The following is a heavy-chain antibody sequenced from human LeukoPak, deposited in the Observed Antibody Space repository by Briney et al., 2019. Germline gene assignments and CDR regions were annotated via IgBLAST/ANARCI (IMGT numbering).Heavy chain of an antibody. Sequence: PGGSLRLSCAASGFTFSNYEMNWVRQAPGKGLEWVSYISSSGSTIYYADSVKGRFTISRDNPKNSLYLQMNSLRAEDTAVYYCAKRGAEVGATVAPGDYWGQGTLLTVSS. CDR1: GFTFSNYE. V-gene: IGHV3-48*03. CDR2: ISSSGSTI. J-gene: IGHJ4*02. D-gene: IGHD1-26*01. CDR3: AKRGAEVGATVAPGDY.